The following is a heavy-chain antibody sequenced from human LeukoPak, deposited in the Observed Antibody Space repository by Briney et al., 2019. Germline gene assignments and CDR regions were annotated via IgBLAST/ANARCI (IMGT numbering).Heavy chain of an antibody. Sequence: SETLSLTCTVSGGSVSSGSYYWSWLRQPPGKGLEWIGYIYYGGSTKYNPSLKSRVTISIDTSKDQFSLKLSSVTAADTAMYYCAGVVGGSYSMDVWGQGTTVTVSS. J-gene: IGHJ6*03. CDR3: AGVVGGSYSMDV. V-gene: IGHV4-61*01. CDR1: GGSVSSGSYY. CDR2: IYYGGST. D-gene: IGHD1-26*01.